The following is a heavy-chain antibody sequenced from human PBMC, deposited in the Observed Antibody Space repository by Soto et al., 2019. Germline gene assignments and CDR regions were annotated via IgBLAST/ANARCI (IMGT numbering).Heavy chain of an antibody. Sequence: ASVKVSCKASGYTFTNNDVSWVRQATGQGLEWMGWMNPGSGDTGYAQKFQGRVTMTRDISIATAYMELNSLTSEDTAIYYCARMESFGSLNWFNPWGQGTLVTVSS. J-gene: IGHJ5*02. CDR1: GYTFTNND. CDR2: MNPGSGDT. D-gene: IGHD5-18*01. V-gene: IGHV1-8*02. CDR3: ARMESFGSLNWFNP.